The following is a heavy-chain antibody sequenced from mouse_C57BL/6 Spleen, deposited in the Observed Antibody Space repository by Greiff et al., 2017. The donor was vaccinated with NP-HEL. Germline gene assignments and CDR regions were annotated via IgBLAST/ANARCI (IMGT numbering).Heavy chain of an antibody. V-gene: IGHV1-50*01. CDR2: IDPSDSYT. CDR1: GYTFTSYW. J-gene: IGHJ2*01. CDR3: ARRGGD. Sequence: QVQLQQPGAELVKPGASVKLSCKASGYTFTSYWMQWVKQRPGQGLEWIGEIDPSDSYTNYNQKFKGKATLTVDTSSSTAYMQLSSLTSEDSAVYYCARRGGDWGQGTTLTVSS.